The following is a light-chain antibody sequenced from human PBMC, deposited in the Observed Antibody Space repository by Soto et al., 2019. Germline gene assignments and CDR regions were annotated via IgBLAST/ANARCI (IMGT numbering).Light chain of an antibody. CDR2: DAS. CDR1: QSVSSY. CDR3: QHRSNWPPG. Sequence: EIVLAQSPATLSMSPGERATLSCRASQSVSSYWYQQKPGQAPGLLIYDASNRATGITARFSGSGSGTDFALTIISLEPEDFAVYYCQHRSNWPPGFGQGTLLEIK. V-gene: IGKV3-11*01. J-gene: IGKJ5*01.